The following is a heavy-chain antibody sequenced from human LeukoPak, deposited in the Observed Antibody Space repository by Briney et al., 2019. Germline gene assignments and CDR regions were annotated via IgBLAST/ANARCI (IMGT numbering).Heavy chain of an antibody. V-gene: IGHV1-2*02. CDR1: GYTFTGNY. CDR2: INCNSGDT. J-gene: IGHJ2*01. CDR3: ARAFLLLEWPLEYFDL. Sequence: ASVKVSCKASGYTFTGNYIHWVRQAPGQGLEWMGWINCNSGDTNYEPRFQGRVSMTRDTSINTAYMDMSMLRSDDTAVYYCARAFLLLEWPLEYFDLWGRGTLVTVSS. D-gene: IGHD3-3*01.